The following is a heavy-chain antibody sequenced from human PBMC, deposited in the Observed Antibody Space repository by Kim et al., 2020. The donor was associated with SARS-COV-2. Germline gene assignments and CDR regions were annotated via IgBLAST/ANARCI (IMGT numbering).Heavy chain of an antibody. CDR1: GGSISSGGYY. V-gene: IGHV4-31*03. CDR2: IYYSGST. CDR3: ARVGIVATISYGDYTSWFDY. Sequence: SETLSLTCTVSGGSISSGGYYWSWIRQHPGKGLEWIGYIYYSGSTYYNPSLKSRVTISVDTSKNQFSLKLSSVTAADTAVYYCARVGIVATISYGDYTSWFDYWGQGTLVTVSS. D-gene: IGHD5-12*01. J-gene: IGHJ4*02.